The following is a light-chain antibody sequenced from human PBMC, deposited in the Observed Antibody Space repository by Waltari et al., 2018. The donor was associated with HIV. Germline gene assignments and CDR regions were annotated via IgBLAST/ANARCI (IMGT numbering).Light chain of an antibody. CDR3: TSYSYSHHFA. J-gene: IGLJ3*02. V-gene: IGLV2-14*01. CDR2: RGT. Sequence: QSVLTQPASVSGSPGQSISLSCTVTDRAVRLLNFVPWYQHLPGKAPRLIIYRGTARASGISSRFSASKSGNTASLSISGLQLEDEGDYYCTSYSYSHHFAFGGGTTLTVL. CDR1: DRAVRLLNF.